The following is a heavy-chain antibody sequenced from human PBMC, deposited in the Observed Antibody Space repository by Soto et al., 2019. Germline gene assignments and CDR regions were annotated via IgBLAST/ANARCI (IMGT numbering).Heavy chain of an antibody. CDR1: GGSFSGYQ. Sequence: SETLSLTCGVYGGSFSGYQWNWIRQSPGQGLEWIGEINHSGTTKYNPSLERRINISVDTSKKQFSLKMFSVTAADTAIYYCARGWRFDPWGQGTQVTVSS. D-gene: IGHD1-1*01. J-gene: IGHJ5*02. V-gene: IGHV4-34*01. CDR2: INHSGTT. CDR3: ARGWRFDP.